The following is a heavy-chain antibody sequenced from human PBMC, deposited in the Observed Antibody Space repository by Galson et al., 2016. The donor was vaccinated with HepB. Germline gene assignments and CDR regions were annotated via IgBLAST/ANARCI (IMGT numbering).Heavy chain of an antibody. CDR1: GFTFDSYA. CDR3: VKARGATTEVLDF. D-gene: IGHD3-10*01. Sequence: SLRLSCAASGFTFDSYAFHRVRLAPGRGLEWVSHIFWNSALIDYADSVKGRFTISRDNAKNSLYLQMDSLRTEDTGLYYCVKARGATTEVLDFWGQGTLVTVSS. J-gene: IGHJ4*02. V-gene: IGHV3-9*01. CDR2: IFWNSALI.